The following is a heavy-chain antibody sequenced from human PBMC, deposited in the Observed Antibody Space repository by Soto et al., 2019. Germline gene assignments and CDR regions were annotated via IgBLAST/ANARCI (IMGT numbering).Heavy chain of an antibody. CDR1: GFTFRSFA. Sequence: EVRLVESGGDLVQPGGSLKLSCAASGFTFRSFAMIWVRQAPGKGPEWVSGISGNGGRTYYADSVKGLFTISIDNSKSTLYLQMDSLRAEDTSVYYCAKDPNGDYVGAFDFRGQGTMVIVSS. CDR3: AKDPNGDYVGAFDF. V-gene: IGHV3-23*04. D-gene: IGHD4-17*01. J-gene: IGHJ3*01. CDR2: ISGNGGRT.